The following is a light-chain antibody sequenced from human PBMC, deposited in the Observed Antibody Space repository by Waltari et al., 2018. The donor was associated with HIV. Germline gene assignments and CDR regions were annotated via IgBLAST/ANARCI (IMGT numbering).Light chain of an antibody. CDR2: NVS. CDR1: SSDVGAYNY. Sequence: QSALTQPRSVSESPGQSVTISCTGTSSDVGAYNYVSWYQQHPGRAPKFIIYNVSERPSGGPDRVSGSKSGNTASLTISGLQAEDEADYYCSSYAGTSNFVLFGGGTKLTVL. CDR3: SSYAGTSNFVL. V-gene: IGLV2-11*01. J-gene: IGLJ2*01.